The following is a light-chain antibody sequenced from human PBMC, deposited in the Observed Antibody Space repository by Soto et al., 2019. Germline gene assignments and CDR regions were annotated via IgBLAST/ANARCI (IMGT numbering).Light chain of an antibody. CDR2: EVD. J-gene: IGLJ3*02. CDR1: TSDVGAYNY. CDR3: SSYTVINTAV. V-gene: IGLV2-14*01. Sequence: QSALTQPASVSGSPGQSVSISCTGSTSDVGAYNYVAWYQHKPGKAPRLLIYEVDHRPSGISPRFSGSKSGNTASLTISGLQTDDDADYYCSSYTVINTAVFGGGTKLTVL.